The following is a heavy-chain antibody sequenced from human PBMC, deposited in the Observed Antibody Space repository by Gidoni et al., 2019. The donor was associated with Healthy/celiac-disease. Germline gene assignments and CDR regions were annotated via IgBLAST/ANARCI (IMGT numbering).Heavy chain of an antibody. CDR1: GFTSSSYA. Sequence: EVQLAESGGGLVQSGGSLRPSWAASGFTSSSYAMHWVRQAPGKGLEYVSAISSNGGSTYYANAVKGRFTISRDNSKNTLYLQMGSLRAEDMAVYYCARGYSSSWYYWYFDLWGRGTLVTVSS. CDR3: ARGYSSSWYYWYFDL. J-gene: IGHJ2*01. D-gene: IGHD6-13*01. CDR2: ISSNGGST. V-gene: IGHV3-64*01.